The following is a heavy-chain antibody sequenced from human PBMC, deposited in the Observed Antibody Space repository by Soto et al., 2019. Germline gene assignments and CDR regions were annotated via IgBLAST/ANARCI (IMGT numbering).Heavy chain of an antibody. Sequence: QVQLRESGPGLVKPSETLSLTCTVSGGSISSYYWSWIRQPPGKGLEWIGYIYYSGSTNYNPSLKSRVTISVDTSKNQCSLKLSSVTAADTAVYYCARQSGYETAHFDYWGQGTLVTVSS. D-gene: IGHD5-12*01. V-gene: IGHV4-59*08. CDR1: GGSISSYY. CDR2: IYYSGST. J-gene: IGHJ4*02. CDR3: ARQSGYETAHFDY.